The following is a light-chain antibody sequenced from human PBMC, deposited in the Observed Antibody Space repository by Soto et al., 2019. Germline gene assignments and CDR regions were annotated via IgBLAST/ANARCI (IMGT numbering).Light chain of an antibody. Sequence: EIVLTQSPGTLSLSPGERATLSCRASQSVRDRYLAWYQQKPGQAPSLLIYDTSTRATGVPDRFSGSGSGTDFALNISRVEPEDFAIYFCHQYGSSPGTFGQGTKVEI. CDR1: QSVRDRY. CDR2: DTS. V-gene: IGKV3-20*01. CDR3: HQYGSSPGT. J-gene: IGKJ1*01.